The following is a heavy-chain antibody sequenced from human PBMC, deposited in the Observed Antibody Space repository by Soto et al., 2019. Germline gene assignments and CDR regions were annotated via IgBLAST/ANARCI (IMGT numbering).Heavy chain of an antibody. CDR2: IHYRGTA. Sequence: SETLSLTCTVSGGFVTTSDWWTWVRQSPATGLEWIGEIHYRGTANYNPSLKSRVTISIDNSKNQFSLQLNSVTPEDTAVYYCARGLSSGRNNWFDPWGQGTLVTVSS. CDR3: ARGLSSGRNNWFDP. V-gene: IGHV4-4*02. CDR1: GGFVTTSDW. D-gene: IGHD6-19*01. J-gene: IGHJ5*02.